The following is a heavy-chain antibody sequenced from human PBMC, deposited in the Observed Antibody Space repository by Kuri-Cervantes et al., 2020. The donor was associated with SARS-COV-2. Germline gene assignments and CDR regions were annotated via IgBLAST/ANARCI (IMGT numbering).Heavy chain of an antibody. CDR1: GGTFGSYA. J-gene: IGHJ3*02. V-gene: IGHV1-69*13. D-gene: IGHD3-16*02. CDR3: ARDGGLIMTRDLQNDAFDI. Sequence: SVKVSCKASGGTFGSYAISWVRQAPGQGLEWMGGIIPIFGTANYAQKFQGRVTITADESTSTAYMELSSLRSEDTAVYYCARDGGLIMTRDLQNDAFDIWGQGTMVTVSS. CDR2: IIPIFGTA.